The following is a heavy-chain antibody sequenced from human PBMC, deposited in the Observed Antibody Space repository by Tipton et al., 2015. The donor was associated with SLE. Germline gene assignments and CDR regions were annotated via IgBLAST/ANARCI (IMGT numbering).Heavy chain of an antibody. CDR2: IYTSGST. D-gene: IGHD3-9*01. V-gene: IGHV4-61*02. CDR1: GGSISSGSYY. J-gene: IGHJ4*02. Sequence: LRLSCTVSGGSISSGSYYWSWIRQPAGKGLEWIGRIYTSGSTNYNPSLKSRVTISVDTSKNQFSLKLSSVTAADTAVYYCARDDDILTGYYIHWGQGTLVTVSS. CDR3: ARDDDILTGYYIH.